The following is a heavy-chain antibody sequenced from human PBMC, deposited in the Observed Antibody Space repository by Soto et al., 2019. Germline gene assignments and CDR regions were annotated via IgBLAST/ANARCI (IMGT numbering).Heavy chain of an antibody. Sequence: EVQLVESGGGLVQPGGSLRLSCAASEFIVSSNYMTWVRQAPGKGLEWVSIIYSGGRTHYADSVKGRFTISRDNSKNTLYLQMNTLRAEDTAVYYCATGTCGYTRTLFRAYWGQGTLVTVSS. CDR3: ATGTCGYTRTLFRAY. CDR1: EFIVSSNY. V-gene: IGHV3-66*01. J-gene: IGHJ4*02. CDR2: IYSGGRT. D-gene: IGHD3-16*02.